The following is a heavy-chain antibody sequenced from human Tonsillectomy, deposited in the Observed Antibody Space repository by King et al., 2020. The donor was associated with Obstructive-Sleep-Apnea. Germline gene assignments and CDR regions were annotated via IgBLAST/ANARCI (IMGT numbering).Heavy chain of an antibody. D-gene: IGHD2-2*01. CDR3: ARFCSITGCPSFGLDV. V-gene: IGHV4-59*01. CDR2: IYYSGNA. Sequence: HVQLQESGPGLVKPSETLSLTCTVSGDSIRSYYWTWIRQPPGKGLEWVGYIYYSGNADYNPSLKSRVTISVDTSKSQFSLKLTSVTAADTAVYYCARFCSITGCPSFGLDVWGQGTTVTVSS. CDR1: GDSIRSYY. J-gene: IGHJ6*02.